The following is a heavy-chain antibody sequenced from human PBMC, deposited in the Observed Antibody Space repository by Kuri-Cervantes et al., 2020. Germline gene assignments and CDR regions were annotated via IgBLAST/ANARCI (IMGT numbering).Heavy chain of an antibody. CDR2: IYYSGST. J-gene: IGHJ4*02. V-gene: IGHV4-39*01. Sequence: SETLSLTCTVSGGSISSSSYYWGWIRPPPGKGLEWIGSIYYSGSTYYNPSLKSRVTISVDTSKNQFPLKLSSVTAADTAVYYCARRGSGWSLVYWGQGTLVTVSS. CDR1: GGSISSSSYY. CDR3: ARRGSGWSLVY. D-gene: IGHD6-19*01.